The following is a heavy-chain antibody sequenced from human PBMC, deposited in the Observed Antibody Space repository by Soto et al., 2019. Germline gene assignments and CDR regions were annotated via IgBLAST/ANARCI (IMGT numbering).Heavy chain of an antibody. CDR1: GFTFSSYA. D-gene: IGHD3-22*01. Sequence: LRLSCAASGFTFSSYAMSWVRQAPGKGLEWVSAISGSGGSTYYADSVKGRFTISRDNSKNTLYLQMNSLRAEDTAVYYCAKDTGSIKACTYYYDSSGYYYAFYWGQGTLVTVSS. CDR2: ISGSGGST. J-gene: IGHJ4*02. CDR3: AKDTGSIKACTYYYDSSGYYYAFY. V-gene: IGHV3-23*01.